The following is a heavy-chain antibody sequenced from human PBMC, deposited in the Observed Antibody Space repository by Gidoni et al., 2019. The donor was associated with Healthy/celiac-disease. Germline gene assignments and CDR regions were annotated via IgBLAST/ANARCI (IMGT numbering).Heavy chain of an antibody. CDR1: RRSISSSY. J-gene: IGHJ4*02. CDR2: SDTSGST. V-gene: IGHV4-4*07. CDR3: ARGGYYDSSGYWRY. Sequence: QVQLQESGPGLVKPSATLSLTCTGSRRSISSSYGSWIRQPAGKGLEWIGRSDTSGSTNYNPSLKSRVTMSVDTSKNQFSLKLSSVTAADTAVYYCARGGYYDSSGYWRYWGQGTLVTVSS. D-gene: IGHD3-22*01.